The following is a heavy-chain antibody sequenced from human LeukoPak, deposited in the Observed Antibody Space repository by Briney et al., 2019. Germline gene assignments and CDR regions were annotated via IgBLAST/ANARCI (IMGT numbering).Heavy chain of an antibody. V-gene: IGHV4-59*11. D-gene: IGHD1-14*01. CDR2: IHYSGST. J-gene: IGHJ4*02. CDR3: SRAGTGFNIPGAY. CDR1: GASISRHD. Sequence: SETLALTCRVYGASISRHDWSWIQQPPGEGRESIVYIHYSGSTNCNPSLKSLVTISLDTSKNQFSLKLTSVTAADTAVSYCSRAGTGFNIPGAYWGQGTLVTVSS.